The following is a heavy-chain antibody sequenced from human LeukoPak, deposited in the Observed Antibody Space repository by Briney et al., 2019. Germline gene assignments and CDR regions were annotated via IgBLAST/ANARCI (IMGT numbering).Heavy chain of an antibody. Sequence: ASVKVSCKASGYTFAYIGITWVRQAPAQGLEWMGWISVYNGNTNYAQNLQGRVTLTTDTSTNTAYMELRSLRADDTAVYYCARGIDYGGNMDYWGQGTLVTVSS. CDR3: ARGIDYGGNMDY. CDR2: ISVYNGNT. J-gene: IGHJ4*02. D-gene: IGHD4-23*01. V-gene: IGHV1-18*01. CDR1: GYTFAYIG.